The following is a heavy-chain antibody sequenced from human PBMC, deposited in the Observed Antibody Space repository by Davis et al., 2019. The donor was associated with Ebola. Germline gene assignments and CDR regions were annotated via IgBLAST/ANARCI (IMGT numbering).Heavy chain of an antibody. Sequence: PSETLSLTCTVSGGSISSGGYYWSWIRQHPGKGLEWIGYIYYSGSTYYNPSLKSRVTISVDTSKNQFSLKLSSVTAADTAVYYCARGLVVPAATFDYWGQGTLVTVSS. CDR1: GGSISSGGYY. J-gene: IGHJ4*02. CDR2: IYYSGST. V-gene: IGHV4-31*03. CDR3: ARGLVVPAATFDY. D-gene: IGHD2-2*01.